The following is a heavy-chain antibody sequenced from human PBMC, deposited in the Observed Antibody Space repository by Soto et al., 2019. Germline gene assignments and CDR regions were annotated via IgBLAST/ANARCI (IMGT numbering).Heavy chain of an antibody. J-gene: IGHJ4*02. V-gene: IGHV3-7*03. CDR1: GFSFGNYW. Sequence: LILSCAVSGFSFGNYWMSWVRQAPGKGLEWLASIKEDGSERYYLDSVKGRFTISRDNAKDSLSLQMNSLRGEDTAFYYCARDVGPVTIFGEALSGYFDFWGQGTLVTVSS. D-gene: IGHD3-3*01. CDR3: ARDVGPVTIFGEALSGYFDF. CDR2: IKEDGSER.